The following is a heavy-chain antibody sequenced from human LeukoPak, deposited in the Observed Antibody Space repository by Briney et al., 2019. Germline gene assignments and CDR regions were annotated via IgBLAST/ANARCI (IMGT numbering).Heavy chain of an antibody. V-gene: IGHV3-21*01. CDR2: IAGSSGYI. CDR3: ARDRGAYCGGDCYLGFDY. J-gene: IGHJ4*01. CDR1: GFTFRDAA. D-gene: IGHD2-21*02. Sequence: GGSLRLSCAASGFTFRDAAMTWVRQAPGKGLEWVSSIAGSSGYISYADSVKGRFTISRDNAKKSLYLQMTSLTAEDTAVYYCARDRGAYCGGDCYLGFDYWGRGTLVTVSS.